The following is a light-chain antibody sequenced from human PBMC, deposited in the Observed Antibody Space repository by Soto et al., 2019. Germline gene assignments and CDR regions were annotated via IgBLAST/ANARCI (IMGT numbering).Light chain of an antibody. Sequence: DIVLTQTPLSLSVTPGQPASISCKSSQSLSHSDGKTYLYWYLQKPGQPPQLLMYEVSNRFSGVXDXXSGSGSGADVGVKISRVEAEDVGVYYCMQSLQLHVTFGGGTKVEIK. V-gene: IGKV2D-29*01. CDR1: QSLSHSDGKTY. CDR3: MQSLQLHVT. J-gene: IGKJ4*01. CDR2: EVS.